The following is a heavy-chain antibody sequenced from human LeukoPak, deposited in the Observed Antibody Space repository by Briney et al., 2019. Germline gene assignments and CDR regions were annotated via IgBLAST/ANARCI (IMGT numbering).Heavy chain of an antibody. D-gene: IGHD1-1*01. J-gene: IGHJ4*02. CDR3: ARGVTTGTPNDY. Sequence: ASVKVSCKASGGTFSSYAISWVRQAPGQGLEWMGGIIPIFGTANYAQKFQGRVTMTRDTSTSTVYMELSSLRSEDTAVYYCARGVTTGTPNDYWGQGTLVTVSS. CDR1: GGTFSSYA. V-gene: IGHV1-69*05. CDR2: IIPIFGTA.